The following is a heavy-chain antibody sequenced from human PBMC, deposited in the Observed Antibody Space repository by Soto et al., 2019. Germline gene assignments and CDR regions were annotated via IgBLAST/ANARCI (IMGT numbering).Heavy chain of an antibody. D-gene: IGHD2-21*02. J-gene: IGHJ5*02. CDR2: VYHTGDT. Sequence: PSETLSLTCGVAGGTVASSHWWSWVRQSPGRGLEWIGNVYHTGDTNFNPSLQSRVTFSVDKSNNQFSLRLTSVTAADTAVYFCAREIVTAGGNNYFDPWGPGTLCTVSS. CDR3: AREIVTAGGNNYFDP. V-gene: IGHV4-4*02. CDR1: GGTVASSHW.